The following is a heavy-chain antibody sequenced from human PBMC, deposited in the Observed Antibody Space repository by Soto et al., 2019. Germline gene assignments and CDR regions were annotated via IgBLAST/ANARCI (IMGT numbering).Heavy chain of an antibody. Sequence: ESGGGVVQPGRSLRLSCVASAFSFRHYAMHWVRQAPGKGLEWVAIISFDGSDKYYADSVKGRFTISRDNSKNTLYLQMNSLRVEDTAVYYCAKPFVGEGLLVSDYWGQGTLVTVSS. V-gene: IGHV3-30*18. CDR2: ISFDGSDK. CDR3: AKPFVGEGLLVSDY. CDR1: AFSFRHYA. D-gene: IGHD2-8*02. J-gene: IGHJ4*02.